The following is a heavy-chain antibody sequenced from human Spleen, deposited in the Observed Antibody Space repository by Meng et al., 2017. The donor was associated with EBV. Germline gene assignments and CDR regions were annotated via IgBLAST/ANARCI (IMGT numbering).Heavy chain of an antibody. D-gene: IGHD7-27*01. CDR3: GTRTWGSEVDY. J-gene: IGHJ4*02. Sequence: VQLHQRGAGLLKPSGTLSLSCAVYGEGLSGSYWTWIRQPPGKGLEWIGEINHSGSTNYHPSLKSRVTISVDRSKNQLSLKLTSVTAADTAVYFCGTRTWGSEVDYWGPGTLVTVSS. V-gene: IGHV4-34*01. CDR1: GEGLSGSY. CDR2: INHSGST.